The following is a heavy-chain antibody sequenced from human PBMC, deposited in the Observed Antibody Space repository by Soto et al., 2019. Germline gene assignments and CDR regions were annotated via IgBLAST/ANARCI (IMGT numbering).Heavy chain of an antibody. Sequence: QVQLVQSGAEEKKPGASVKVSCKASGYTFTSYAMHWVRQAPGQRLEWMGWINAGNGNTKYSQKLQGRVAITRDTSSSTFGMEQSCMRSEVTAVHICARWSGYACWDACWGQGTVFSVSS. D-gene: IGHD3-3*01. V-gene: IGHV1-3*05. CDR1: GYTFTSYA. CDR2: INAGNGNT. J-gene: IGHJ1*01. CDR3: ARWSGYACWDAC.